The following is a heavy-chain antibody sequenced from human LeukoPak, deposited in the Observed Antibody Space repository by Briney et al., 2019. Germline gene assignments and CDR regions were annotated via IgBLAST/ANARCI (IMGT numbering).Heavy chain of an antibody. CDR1: GYTFTGYY. CDR3: AREPSRNYYGMDV. Sequence: ASVKVSCKASGYTFTGYYMHWVRQAPGQGLEWMGIINPSGGSTSYAQKFQGRVTMTRDTSTSTVYMELSSLRSEDTAVYYCAREPSRNYYGMDVWGQGTTVTVSS. CDR2: INPSGGST. D-gene: IGHD5-24*01. V-gene: IGHV1-46*01. J-gene: IGHJ6*02.